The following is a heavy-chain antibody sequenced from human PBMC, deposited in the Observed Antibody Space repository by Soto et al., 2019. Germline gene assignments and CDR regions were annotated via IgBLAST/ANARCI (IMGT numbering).Heavy chain of an antibody. J-gene: IGHJ5*02. V-gene: IGHV4-59*01. CDR1: GGSISSYY. D-gene: IGHD3-9*01. Sequence: PSETLSLTCTVSGGSISSYYWSWIRQPPGKGLEWIGYIYYSGSTNYNPSLKSRVTISVDTSNNQFSLKLSSVTAADTAVYYCARGGLGLADHDILNGYYPPLWFDPWGQGTLVTVSS. CDR2: IYYSGST. CDR3: ARGGLGLADHDILNGYYPPLWFDP.